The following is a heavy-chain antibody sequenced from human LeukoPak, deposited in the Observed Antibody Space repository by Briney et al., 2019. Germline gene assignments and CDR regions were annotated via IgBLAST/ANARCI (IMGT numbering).Heavy chain of an antibody. CDR3: AREGGPSDAFDI. Sequence: SQTLSLTCTVSGGSISSGDYYWSWIRQPPGKGLEWIGYIYYSGSTYYNPSLKSRVTISVDTSKNQFSLKLSSVTAADTAVYYCAREGGPSDAFDIWGQGTMVTVSS. D-gene: IGHD1-26*01. CDR2: IYYSGST. CDR1: GGSISSGDYY. V-gene: IGHV4-30-4*01. J-gene: IGHJ3*02.